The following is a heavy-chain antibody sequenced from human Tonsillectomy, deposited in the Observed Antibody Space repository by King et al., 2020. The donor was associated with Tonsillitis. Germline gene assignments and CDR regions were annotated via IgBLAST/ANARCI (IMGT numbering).Heavy chain of an antibody. Sequence: QLVQSGGGVVQPGGSLRLSCAASGFTFSSYGMHWVRQSPGKGLEWVAFIRFDGSNKYYADSVEGRFTISRDNTKNTLYLQMNSLRAEDTAVYYCAKDDYYDSSGYDYWGQGTLVTVSS. V-gene: IGHV3-30*02. CDR2: IRFDGSNK. D-gene: IGHD3-22*01. CDR1: GFTFSSYG. J-gene: IGHJ4*02. CDR3: AKDDYYDSSGYDY.